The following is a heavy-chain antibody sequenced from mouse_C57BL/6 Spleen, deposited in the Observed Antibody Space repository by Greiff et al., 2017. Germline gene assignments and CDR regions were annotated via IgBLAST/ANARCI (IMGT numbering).Heavy chain of an antibody. D-gene: IGHD2-3*01. Sequence: EVQLQQSGPELVKPGASVKISCKASGYTFTDYYMNWVKQSHGKSLEWIGDINPNNGGTSYNQKFKGKATLTVDKSSSTAYMELRSLTSEDSAVYYCARYDGYYSYWYFDVWGTETTVTVSS. V-gene: IGHV1-26*01. CDR2: INPNNGGT. CDR1: GYTFTDYY. J-gene: IGHJ1*03. CDR3: ARYDGYYSYWYFDV.